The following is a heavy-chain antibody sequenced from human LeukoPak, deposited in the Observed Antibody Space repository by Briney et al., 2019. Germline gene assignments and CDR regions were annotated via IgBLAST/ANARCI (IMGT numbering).Heavy chain of an antibody. V-gene: IGHV3-23*01. Sequence: GGSLRLSCADTGFSFDSYAMSWVRQAPGRGLERVSSISGSGSSTYYADSVKGRFTISRDNSKNTLYLQMDSLRIEDTAEYYCAKGNSARSGSYYGDYWGQGTLVTVSS. CDR3: AKGNSARSGSYYGDY. J-gene: IGHJ4*02. D-gene: IGHD1-26*01. CDR2: ISGSGSST. CDR1: GFSFDSYA.